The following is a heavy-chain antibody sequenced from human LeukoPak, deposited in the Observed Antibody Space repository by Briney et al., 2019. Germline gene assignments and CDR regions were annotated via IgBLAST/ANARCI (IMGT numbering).Heavy chain of an antibody. J-gene: IGHJ4*02. CDR2: ISGSGGST. CDR1: GFTFSSYA. V-gene: IGHV3-23*01. Sequence: PGGSLRLSCAASGFTFSSYAMSWVRQAPGKGLEWVSAISGSGGSTYYADSVKGRFTISRDNSKNTLYLQMNSLRAEDTAVYYCAKSTGGLPALSLFDYWGQGTLVTVSS. CDR3: AKSTGGLPALSLFDY. D-gene: IGHD2-8*02.